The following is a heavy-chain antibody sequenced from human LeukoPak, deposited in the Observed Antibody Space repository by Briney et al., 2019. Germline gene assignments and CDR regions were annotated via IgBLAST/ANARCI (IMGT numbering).Heavy chain of an antibody. CDR2: INHSGST. CDR1: GYSISSGYY. V-gene: IGHV4-38-2*02. J-gene: IGHJ5*02. CDR3: ATDPASWFDP. Sequence: SETLSLTCAVPGYSISSGYYWGWIRQPPGKGLEWIGSINHSGSTFYNPSLKSRVTISIDTSKNQFSLKLSSVTAADTAVYYCATDPASWFDPWGQGTLVTVSS.